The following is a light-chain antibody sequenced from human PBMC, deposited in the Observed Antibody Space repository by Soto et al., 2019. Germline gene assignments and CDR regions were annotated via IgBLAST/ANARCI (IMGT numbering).Light chain of an antibody. V-gene: IGKV1-9*01. Sequence: DIQLTQSPSFLSASVGDRVTITCRASQGISSYLAWYQQKPGRAPKFLIYAETTLQSGVPSRFSGSGSGTEFTLTISSLQPDDFATYYCQRHNNYPITFGQGTRLDIK. CDR1: QGISSY. CDR3: QRHNNYPIT. J-gene: IGKJ5*01. CDR2: AET.